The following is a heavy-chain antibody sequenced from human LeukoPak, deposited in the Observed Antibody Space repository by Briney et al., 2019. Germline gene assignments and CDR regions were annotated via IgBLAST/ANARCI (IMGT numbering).Heavy chain of an antibody. J-gene: IGHJ3*02. Sequence: SVKVSCKASGGTFSSYAISWVRQTPGQGLEWMGGIIPIFGTANYAQKFQGRVTITADESTSTAYMELSSLRSEDTAVYYCARERDVRGGAFDIWGQGTMVTVSS. CDR3: ARERDVRGGAFDI. D-gene: IGHD3-10*01. V-gene: IGHV1-69*13. CDR1: GGTFSSYA. CDR2: IIPIFGTA.